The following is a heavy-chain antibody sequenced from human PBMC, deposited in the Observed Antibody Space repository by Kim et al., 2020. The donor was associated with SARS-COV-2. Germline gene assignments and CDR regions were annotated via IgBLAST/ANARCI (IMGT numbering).Heavy chain of an antibody. J-gene: IGHJ5*02. D-gene: IGHD3-9*01. Sequence: ASVKVSCKASGYTFTSYYMHWVRQAPGQGLEWMGIINPSGGSTSYAQKFQGRVTMTRDTSTSTVYMELSSRRSEDTAVYYCARDGSAHVLRYFDTANWFDPWGQGTLVTVSS. CDR3: ARDGSAHVLRYFDTANWFDP. CDR1: GYTFTSYY. V-gene: IGHV1-46*01. CDR2: INPSGGST.